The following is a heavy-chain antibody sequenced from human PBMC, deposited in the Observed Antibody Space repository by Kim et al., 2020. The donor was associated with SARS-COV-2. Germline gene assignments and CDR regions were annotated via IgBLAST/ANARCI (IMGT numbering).Heavy chain of an antibody. CDR1: GFTFSSYA. V-gene: IGHV3-30*04. CDR2: ISYDGSNK. CDR3: ARDVFIDTAMDTYYYYGMDV. J-gene: IGHJ6*02. Sequence: GGSLRLSCAASGFTFSSYAMHWVRQAPGKGLEWVAVISYDGSNKYYADSVKGRFTISRDNSKNTLYLQMNSLRAEDTAVYYCARDVFIDTAMDTYYYYGMDVWGQGTTVTVSS. D-gene: IGHD5-18*01.